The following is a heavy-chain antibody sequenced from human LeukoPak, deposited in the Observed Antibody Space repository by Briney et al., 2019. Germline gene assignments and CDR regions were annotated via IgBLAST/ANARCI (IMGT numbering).Heavy chain of an antibody. D-gene: IGHD3-10*01. CDR3: ARDRGLLWFGTLDAFDI. V-gene: IGHV7-4-1*02. CDR2: INTNTGNP. Sequence: ASVKVSCKDSGYTFTSYAMNWVGQAPGQGVEWMGWINTNTGNPTYAQCFTGRFVFSLDTSVSTAYLQISSLKAEDTAVYYCARDRGLLWFGTLDAFDIWGQGTMVTVSS. CDR1: GYTFTSYA. J-gene: IGHJ3*02.